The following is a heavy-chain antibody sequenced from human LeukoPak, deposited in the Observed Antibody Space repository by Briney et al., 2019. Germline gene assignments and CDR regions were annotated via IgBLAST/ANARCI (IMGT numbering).Heavy chain of an antibody. J-gene: IGHJ4*02. V-gene: IGHV3-30*18. CDR1: GFTFTAYY. Sequence: SCKASGFTFTAYYMHWVRQAPGKGLEWVAAISNDGSNKFYTDSVKGRFTISRDNPKSTMNLQMNSLRAEDTAVYYCAKGGGSIGRSYYFDYWGQGILVTVSS. CDR3: AKGGGSIGRSYYFDY. D-gene: IGHD2-15*01. CDR2: ISNDGSNK.